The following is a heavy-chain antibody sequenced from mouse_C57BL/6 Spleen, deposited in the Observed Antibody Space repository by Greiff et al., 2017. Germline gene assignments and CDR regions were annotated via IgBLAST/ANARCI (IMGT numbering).Heavy chain of an antibody. CDR3: ARSSTSPLLLRYYFDY. Sequence: EVQLQQSGPELVKPGASVKISCKASGYTFTDYYMNWVKQSHGKSLEWIGDINPNNGGTSYNQKFKGKATLTVDKSSSTAYMELRSLTSEDSAVYYCARSSTSPLLLRYYFDYWGQGTTLTVSS. V-gene: IGHV1-26*01. J-gene: IGHJ2*01. CDR2: INPNNGGT. CDR1: GYTFTDYY. D-gene: IGHD1-1*01.